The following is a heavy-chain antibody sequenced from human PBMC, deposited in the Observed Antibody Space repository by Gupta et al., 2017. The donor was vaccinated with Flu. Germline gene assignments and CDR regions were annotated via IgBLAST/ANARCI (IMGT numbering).Heavy chain of an antibody. V-gene: IGHV4-39*01. Sequence: QLQLQESGPGLVRPSETLSLTCSVSGGSISTSGHYWGWIRQPPGKGLEWIGSSYYSGSTYNTPSLKSRVTISVDTSKNQFSLKLSSVTAADTAVYYCARHDSTLGPWVPFDYWGQGTLVTVSA. D-gene: IGHD2-21*02. CDR2: SYYSGST. J-gene: IGHJ4*02. CDR1: GGSISTSGHY. CDR3: ARHDSTLGPWVPFDY.